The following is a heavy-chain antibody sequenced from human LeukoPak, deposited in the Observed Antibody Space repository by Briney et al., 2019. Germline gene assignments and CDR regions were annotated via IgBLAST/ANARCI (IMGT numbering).Heavy chain of an antibody. CDR3: AIWTSGNY. D-gene: IGHD1-1*01. Sequence: GGSLRLSCADSQFTFNVSWMNWVRQAPGKGLEWVANMDPTGSQKRYVDSVRGRFTISKDNPGASLYLDMHSLRAEDTAIYYCAIWTSGNYWGQGTLVTVSS. J-gene: IGHJ4*02. V-gene: IGHV3-7*01. CDR1: QFTFNVSW. CDR2: MDPTGSQK.